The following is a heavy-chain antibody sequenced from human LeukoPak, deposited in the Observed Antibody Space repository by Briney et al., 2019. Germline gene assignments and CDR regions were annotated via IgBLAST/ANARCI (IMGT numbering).Heavy chain of an antibody. D-gene: IGHD6-19*01. Sequence: SETLSLTCTVSGGSISTYYWSWIRQPPGKGLEWIGYISYSGDTKYNPSLKSRLSMSVDTSKNQCSLMLTSVTAADTAVYYCARGSGWYPHWGQGTLVTVSS. CDR1: GGSISTYY. CDR3: ARGSGWYPH. J-gene: IGHJ1*01. V-gene: IGHV4-59*01. CDR2: ISYSGDT.